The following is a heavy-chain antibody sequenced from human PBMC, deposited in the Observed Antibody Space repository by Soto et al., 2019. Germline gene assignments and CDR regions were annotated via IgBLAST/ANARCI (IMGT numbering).Heavy chain of an antibody. V-gene: IGHV3-23*01. CDR1: GFTFSSYA. Sequence: EVQLLESGGGLVQPGGSLKLSCAAPGFTFSSYALSWFRQAPGKGLEWVSAISANGQGIYYADSVRGRFTISRYNSKNTVVLHMDILRAEDTAVYYCAKDRNYPRNYFHYCGQGGLVTVSS. CDR3: AKDRNYPRNYFHY. J-gene: IGHJ4*02. D-gene: IGHD1-7*01. CDR2: ISANGQGI.